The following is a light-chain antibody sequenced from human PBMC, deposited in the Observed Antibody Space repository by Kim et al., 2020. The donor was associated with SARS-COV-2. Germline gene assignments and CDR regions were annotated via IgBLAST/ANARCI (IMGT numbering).Light chain of an antibody. V-gene: IGLV3-19*01. CDR1: SLRNYY. CDR2: GKY. Sequence: SSELTQDPAVSVALGQTVRLTCQGDSLRNYYATWYQQRPGQAPTLVLYGKYDRPSGIPDRFSGSASGNTASLTITGAQAEDEGDYYCSSRDSTGDHVVFGGGTHLAVL. CDR3: SSRDSTGDHVV. J-gene: IGLJ3*02.